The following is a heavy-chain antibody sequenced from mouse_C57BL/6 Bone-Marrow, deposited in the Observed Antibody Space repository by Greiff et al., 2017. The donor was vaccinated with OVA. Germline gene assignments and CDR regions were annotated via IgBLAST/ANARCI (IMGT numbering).Heavy chain of an antibody. Sequence: EVKLVESGGGLVQPKGSLKLSCAASGFTFNTYAMHWVRQAPGKGLEWVARIRSKSSNYATYYADSVKDRFTISRDDSQSMLYLQMNNLKTEDTAMYYCVRRGVYYYGSSYVGYFDVWGTGTTVTVSS. V-gene: IGHV10-3*01. CDR1: GFTFNTYA. D-gene: IGHD1-1*01. CDR3: VRRGVYYYGSSYVGYFDV. CDR2: IRSKSSNYAT. J-gene: IGHJ1*03.